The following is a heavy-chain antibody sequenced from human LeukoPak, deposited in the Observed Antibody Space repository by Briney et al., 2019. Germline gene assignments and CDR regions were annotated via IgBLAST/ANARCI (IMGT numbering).Heavy chain of an antibody. V-gene: IGHV3-23*01. CDR2: ISGSGGST. CDR1: GFMFRDAA. J-gene: IGHJ4*02. CDR3: AKVGGNWDYFDY. D-gene: IGHD7-27*01. Sequence: PGGSLRLSCAASGFMFRDAAMSWVRQAPGKGLEWVSGISGSGGSTYYADSVKGRLTISRDNSKNTLYLQMNSLRAEDTAVYYCAKVGGNWDYFDYWGQGTLVTVSS.